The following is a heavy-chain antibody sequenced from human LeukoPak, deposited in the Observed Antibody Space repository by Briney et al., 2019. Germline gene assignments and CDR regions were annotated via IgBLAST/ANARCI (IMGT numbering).Heavy chain of an antibody. CDR1: GGTFSSYA. V-gene: IGHV1-18*01. CDR3: ARVSSWYPPDY. J-gene: IGHJ4*02. D-gene: IGHD6-13*01. CDR2: ISAYNGNT. Sequence: ASVKVSCKASGGTFSSYAISWVRQAPGQGLEWTGWISAYNGNTNYAQKLQGRVTMTTDTSTSTAYMELRSLRSDDTAVYYCARVSSWYPPDYWGQGTLVTVSS.